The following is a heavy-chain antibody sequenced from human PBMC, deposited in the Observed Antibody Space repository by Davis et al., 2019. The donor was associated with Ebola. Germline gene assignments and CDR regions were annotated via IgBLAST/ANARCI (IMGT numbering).Heavy chain of an antibody. Sequence: PGGFLRLSCAASGFTFSNYGMHWVRQAPGKGLEWVTFIRFDGSNKYYADSVKGRFTISRDNSKNTLYLQMNSLRAEDTAVYYCAKDRTGYGDYFDYWGQGTLVTVSS. V-gene: IGHV3-30*02. CDR3: AKDRTGYGDYFDY. CDR2: IRFDGSNK. D-gene: IGHD4-17*01. CDR1: GFTFSNYG. J-gene: IGHJ4*02.